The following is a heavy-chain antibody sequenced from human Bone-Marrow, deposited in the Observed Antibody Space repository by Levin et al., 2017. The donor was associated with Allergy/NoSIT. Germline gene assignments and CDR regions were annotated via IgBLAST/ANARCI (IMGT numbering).Heavy chain of an antibody. CDR3: ATWGRVDGDYYYGLDV. D-gene: IGHD3-16*01. J-gene: IGHJ6*02. CDR2: IYTGGSGNT. V-gene: IGHV4-4*07. Sequence: SETLSLTCTLSGGSISSYYWSWIRQPAGRGLEWIGLIYTGGSGNTNYNPSLKSRVTMSLYTSKNQFSLNLRSVTAADTAIYYCATWGRVDGDYYYGLDVWGQGTTVTVSS. CDR1: GGSISSYY.